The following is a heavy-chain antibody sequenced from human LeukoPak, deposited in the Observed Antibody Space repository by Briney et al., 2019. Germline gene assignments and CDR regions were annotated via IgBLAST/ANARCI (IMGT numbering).Heavy chain of an antibody. D-gene: IGHD1-7*01. CDR1: GGSISSRSFY. Sequence: SETLSLTCTVSGGSISSRSFYWGWIRQPPGKGLEWIGSIYYSGGTYYNPSLKSRVTMSVDTSKNQFSLKLTSVTAADTAVLYCARQGVGKYNWNFLNWFDPWGPGTLVTVSS. J-gene: IGHJ5*02. CDR3: ARQGVGKYNWNFLNWFDP. CDR2: IYYSGGT. V-gene: IGHV4-39*01.